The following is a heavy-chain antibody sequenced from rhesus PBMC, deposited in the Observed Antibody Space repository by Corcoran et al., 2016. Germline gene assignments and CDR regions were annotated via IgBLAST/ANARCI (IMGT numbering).Heavy chain of an antibody. J-gene: IGHJ4*01. CDR1: GGSVSSSNW. Sequence: QVQLQESGPGLVKPSETLSLTCAVSGGSVSSSNWWSWIRQPPGKGLEWIGYISGSSGSTYYNPSLKSRVIISTDTSKNQFSLKLSSVTAADTAVYYCARRKGLFDYWGQGVLVTVSS. V-gene: IGHV4-65*01. CDR3: ARRKGLFDY. CDR2: ISGSSGST.